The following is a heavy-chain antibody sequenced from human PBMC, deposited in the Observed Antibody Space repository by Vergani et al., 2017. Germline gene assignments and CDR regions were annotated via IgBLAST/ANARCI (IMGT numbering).Heavy chain of an antibody. Sequence: EVQLVESGGGLVQPGRSLRLSCAASGFTFDDYAMHWVRQAPGKGLEWVSGINWNSDSIAYADSVKGRFTISRDNAKNSLYLQMNSLRAEDTALYYCVKDIAASGNDWYFELWGRGTLVTVSS. V-gene: IGHV3-9*01. CDR1: GFTFDDYA. J-gene: IGHJ2*01. CDR2: INWNSDSI. D-gene: IGHD6-13*01. CDR3: VKDIAASGNDWYFEL.